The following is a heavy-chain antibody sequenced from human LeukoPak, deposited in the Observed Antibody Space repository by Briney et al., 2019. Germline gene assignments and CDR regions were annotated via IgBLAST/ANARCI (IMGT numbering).Heavy chain of an antibody. CDR1: GGTFSSYA. CDR2: IIPILGIA. V-gene: IGHV1-69*04. Sequence: SVKVSCKASGGTFSSYAISWVRQAPGQGLEWMGRIIPILGIANYAQKFQGRVTITADKSTSTAYMELSSLRSEDTAVYYCARDESSYGYDYWGQGTLVTVSS. J-gene: IGHJ4*02. CDR3: ARDESSYGYDY. D-gene: IGHD5-18*01.